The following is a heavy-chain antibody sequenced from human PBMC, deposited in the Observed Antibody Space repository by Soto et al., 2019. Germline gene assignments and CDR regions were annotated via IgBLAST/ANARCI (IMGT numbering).Heavy chain of an antibody. CDR1: GFTFSDFD. V-gene: IGHV3-21*01. CDR2: ITSNSVYV. Sequence: EVQLVESGGVLVKPGGSLRLSCAVSGFTFSDFDMSWVRQAPGKGLEWVSSITSNSVYVYYADSLKGRFTISRDNAKSSLYLQMNGQRADDTAVYYCARDLSGGHHYF. CDR3: ARDLSGGHHYF. D-gene: IGHD1-26*01. J-gene: IGHJ1*01.